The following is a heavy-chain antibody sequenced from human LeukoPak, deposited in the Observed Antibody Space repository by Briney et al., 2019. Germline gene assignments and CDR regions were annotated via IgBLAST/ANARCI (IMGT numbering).Heavy chain of an antibody. D-gene: IGHD3-10*01. Sequence: SETLSLTCTVSGGSISSGGYYWSWIRQHPGKGLEWIGYIYYSGSTYYNPSLKSRVTISVDTSKNQFSLKLSSVTAADTAVYYCASAWFGELKNAFDIWGQGTMVTVSS. V-gene: IGHV4-31*03. J-gene: IGHJ3*02. CDR3: ASAWFGELKNAFDI. CDR1: GGSISSGGYY. CDR2: IYYSGST.